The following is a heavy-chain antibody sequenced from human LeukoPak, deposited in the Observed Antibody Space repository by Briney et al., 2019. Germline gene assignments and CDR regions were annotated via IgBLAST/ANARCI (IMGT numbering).Heavy chain of an antibody. CDR1: GFTFSRNA. V-gene: IGHV3-30*02. Sequence: TGGSLRLSCAASGFTFSRNAIHWVRQGPGKGLEWVSYIAHHGSNKYYADSVKGRFTISRDNSKRTLYLQMNSLRADDTAVYYCAKDGSWSCTDWGQGTLVAVSS. CDR2: IAHHGSNK. J-gene: IGHJ4*02. D-gene: IGHD2-8*02. CDR3: AKDGSWSCTD.